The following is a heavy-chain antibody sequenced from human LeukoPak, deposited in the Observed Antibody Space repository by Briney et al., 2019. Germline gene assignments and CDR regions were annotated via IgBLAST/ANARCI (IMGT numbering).Heavy chain of an antibody. CDR2: ISSSSSSYM. J-gene: IGHJ4*02. D-gene: IGHD1-26*01. Sequence: GGSLRLSCAASGFTFSTYSMNWVRQAPGKGLEWVASISSSSSSYMYYPDSVKGRFTISRDNAKNSLYLRMNSLRAEDTAVYYRARCYSGSQYFDFWGQGTLVTVSS. CDR3: ARCYSGSQYFDF. V-gene: IGHV3-21*01. CDR1: GFTFSTYS.